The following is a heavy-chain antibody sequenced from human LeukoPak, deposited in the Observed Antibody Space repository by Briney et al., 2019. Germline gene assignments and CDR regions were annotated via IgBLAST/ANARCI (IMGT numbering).Heavy chain of an antibody. V-gene: IGHV3-23*01. J-gene: IGHJ6*03. CDR3: AKFVAAALDYYYYMDV. Sequence: PGGSLRLSCAASGFTFSSYGMSWVRQAPGKGLEWVSAISGSGGSTYYADSVKGRFTISRDNSKNTLYLQMNSLRAEDTAVYYCAKFVAAALDYYYYMDVWGKGTTVTISS. CDR1: GFTFSSYG. D-gene: IGHD6-13*01. CDR2: ISGSGGST.